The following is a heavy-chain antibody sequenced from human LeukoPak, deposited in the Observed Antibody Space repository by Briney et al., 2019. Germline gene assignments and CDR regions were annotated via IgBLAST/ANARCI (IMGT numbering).Heavy chain of an antibody. V-gene: IGHV3-7*03. Sequence: GGSLRLSCVASGFTFGKYWMSWVRQAPGKGLEWVANIKLDGSEKNYVDSVKGRFTISRDNTKNSLYLQMNSLRVEDTAVYYCAKEASPSIVVVPAASDYWGQGTLVTVSS. CDR3: AKEASPSIVVVPAASDY. CDR1: GFTFGKYW. J-gene: IGHJ4*02. D-gene: IGHD2-2*01. CDR2: IKLDGSEK.